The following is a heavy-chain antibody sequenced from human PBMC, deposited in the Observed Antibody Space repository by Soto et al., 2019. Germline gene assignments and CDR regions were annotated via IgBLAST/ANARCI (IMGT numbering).Heavy chain of an antibody. CDR3: AREFGFEAAEFDY. Sequence: SETLSLTCTVSSGSISGYYWNWIRQPPGRGLEWIGYVYYSGSSHYNPSLKSRVTISVDTSKNQISLNLSSVTAADTAVYYCAREFGFEAAEFDYWGQGALVTVSS. J-gene: IGHJ4*02. V-gene: IGHV4-59*01. D-gene: IGHD6-13*01. CDR2: VYYSGSS. CDR1: SGSISGYY.